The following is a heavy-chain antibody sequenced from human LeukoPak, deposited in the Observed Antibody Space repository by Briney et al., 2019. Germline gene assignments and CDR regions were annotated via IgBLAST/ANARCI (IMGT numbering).Heavy chain of an antibody. J-gene: IGHJ4*02. Sequence: SETLSLTCTVSGGSISSYYWSWIRQPPGKGLEWIGEINHSGSTNYNPSLKSRVTISVDTSKNQFSLKLSSVTAADTAVYYCARGRGSFRQQLFDYWGQGTLVTVSS. CDR1: GGSISSYY. CDR3: ARGRGSFRQQLFDY. CDR2: INHSGST. V-gene: IGHV4-34*01. D-gene: IGHD6-13*01.